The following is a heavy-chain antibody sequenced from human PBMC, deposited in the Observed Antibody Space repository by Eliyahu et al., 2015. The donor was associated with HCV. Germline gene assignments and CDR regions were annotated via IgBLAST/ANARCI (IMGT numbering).Heavy chain of an antibody. CDR1: GFSFSTYG. D-gene: IGHD3-9*01. Sequence: EVQLLESGGGLVQPGGSLRLSCAASGFSFSTYGMSWVRQAPGKGLEWVSAISGSGDSTYYADSVKGRFSISRDNSKNTVYLQMNSLRGEDTAVYYCAKDLSPAGYWGQGTLVTVSS. J-gene: IGHJ4*02. CDR2: ISGSGDST. CDR3: AKDLSPAGY. V-gene: IGHV3-23*01.